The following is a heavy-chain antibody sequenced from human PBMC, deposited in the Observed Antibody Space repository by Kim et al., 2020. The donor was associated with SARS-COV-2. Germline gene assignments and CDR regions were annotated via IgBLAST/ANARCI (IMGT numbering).Heavy chain of an antibody. CDR3: GRGGSSTVVKPPAY. CDR2: INTDGRTA. Sequence: GGSLRLSCSASGFNFSSYWMHWVRQVPGKGLLWVSHINTDGRTANYADSVKGRFTISRDNAKNTVYLQMNSLRAEDTGVYYCGRGGSSTVVKPPAYWGQGTLVTVSS. V-gene: IGHV3-74*01. CDR1: GFNFSSYW. J-gene: IGHJ4*02. D-gene: IGHD2-15*01.